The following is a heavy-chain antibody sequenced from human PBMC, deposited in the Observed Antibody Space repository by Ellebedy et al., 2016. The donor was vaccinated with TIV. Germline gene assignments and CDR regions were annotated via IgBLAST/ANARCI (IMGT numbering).Heavy chain of an antibody. CDR3: ARYCSGGSCYDGRYFDY. Sequence: MPSETLPLTCAVSGYSISNNNWWGWIRQPPGKGLEWIGHIYYSGTTYYNPSRKSRLTMSVDTSKNQFSLKLSSVTAGDTAVYYCARYCSGGSCYDGRYFDYWGQGTLVTVSS. V-gene: IGHV4-28*01. D-gene: IGHD2-15*01. CDR1: GYSISNNNW. J-gene: IGHJ4*02. CDR2: IYYSGTT.